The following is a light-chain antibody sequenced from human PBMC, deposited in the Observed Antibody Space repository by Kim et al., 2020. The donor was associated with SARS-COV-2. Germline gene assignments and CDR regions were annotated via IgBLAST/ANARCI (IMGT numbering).Light chain of an antibody. CDR3: QQRSNWPPLT. Sequence: EIVLTQSPATLSLSPAETATLSCRTSQSVSSYLAWYQQKPGQAPRLLIYDASNRATGIPARFSGSGSGTDFTLTISSLEPEDFAVYYCQQRSNWPPLTFGGGTKVDIK. CDR2: DAS. CDR1: QSVSSY. V-gene: IGKV3-11*01. J-gene: IGKJ4*01.